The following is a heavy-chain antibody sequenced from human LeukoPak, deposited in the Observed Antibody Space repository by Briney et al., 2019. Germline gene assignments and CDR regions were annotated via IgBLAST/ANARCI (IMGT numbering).Heavy chain of an antibody. D-gene: IGHD3-3*01. CDR2: IIPIFGTA. Sequence: SVKVSCKASVGTFSSYAISWVRQAPGQGLEWMGGIIPIFGTANYAQKFQGRVTITTDESTSTAYMELSSLRSEDTAVYYCASSIIPRPGYYFDYWGQGTLVTVSS. V-gene: IGHV1-69*05. CDR1: VGTFSSYA. J-gene: IGHJ4*02. CDR3: ASSIIPRPGYYFDY.